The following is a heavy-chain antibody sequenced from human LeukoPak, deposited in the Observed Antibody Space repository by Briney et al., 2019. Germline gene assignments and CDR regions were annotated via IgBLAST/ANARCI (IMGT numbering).Heavy chain of an antibody. Sequence: GASVKVSCKTSGYTFTDYYIHWVRQAPGQGLEWMGWIVPNSGGTNYAQKLQGRVTMTTDTSTSTAYMELRSLRSDDTAVYYCARDLGIADWFDPWGQGTLVTVSS. V-gene: IGHV1-2*02. CDR1: GYTFTDYY. CDR2: IVPNSGGT. J-gene: IGHJ5*02. CDR3: ARDLGIADWFDP. D-gene: IGHD6-13*01.